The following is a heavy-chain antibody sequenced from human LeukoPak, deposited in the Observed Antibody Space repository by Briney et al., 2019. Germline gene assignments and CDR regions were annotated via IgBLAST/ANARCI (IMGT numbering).Heavy chain of an antibody. J-gene: IGHJ3*02. V-gene: IGHV3-21*01. Sequence: GGSLRLSCAASGFTFSSYSMNWVRQAPGKGLEWVSSISSSSSYIYYADSVKGRFTISRDNAKNSLYLQMNSLGAEDTAVYYCARVFRPSLTVFIIRGAFDIWGQGTMVTVSS. CDR3: ARVFRPSLTVFIIRGAFDI. D-gene: IGHD3-3*01. CDR2: ISSSSSYI. CDR1: GFTFSSYS.